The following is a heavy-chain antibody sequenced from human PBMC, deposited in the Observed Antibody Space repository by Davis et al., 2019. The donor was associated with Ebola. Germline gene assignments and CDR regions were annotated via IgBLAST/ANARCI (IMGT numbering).Heavy chain of an antibody. Sequence: GESLKISCKGSGYSFSNYWIGWVRQMPGKGLEWMGIIYPGDSDTRYSPSFQGQVTISVDKSISTAYLQWSSLKASDTAMYFCAAVYGDYKENPDHWGQGTLVTVSS. D-gene: IGHD4-17*01. J-gene: IGHJ1*01. CDR2: IYPGDSDT. V-gene: IGHV5-51*01. CDR3: AAVYGDYKENPDH. CDR1: GYSFSNYW.